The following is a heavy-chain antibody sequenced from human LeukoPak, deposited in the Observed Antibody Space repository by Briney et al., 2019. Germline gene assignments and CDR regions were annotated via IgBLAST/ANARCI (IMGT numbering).Heavy chain of an antibody. V-gene: IGHV3-74*01. D-gene: IGHD4-11*01. J-gene: IGHJ4*02. CDR1: GLTFSSHW. Sequence: HPGGSLRLSCAASGLTFSSHWMHWVRQAPGKGLVWVSRITNDGSSTTYADSVKGRFTISRDNSKNTLYLQMNSLRAEDTAVYYCAIIPSKGFDYWGQGTLVTVSS. CDR2: ITNDGSST. CDR3: AIIPSKGFDY.